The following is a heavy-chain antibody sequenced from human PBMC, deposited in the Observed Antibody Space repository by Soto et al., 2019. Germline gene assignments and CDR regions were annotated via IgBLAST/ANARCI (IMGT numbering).Heavy chain of an antibody. V-gene: IGHV1-46*01. D-gene: IGHD3-9*01. Sequence: ASVKVSCKASGYTFTSCYIHWVRQAPGEGLEWMGIINPSGGSTSYAQKFQGRVTMTRDTSTSTVYMELSSLRSEDTAVYYCARDQRFSDILTGYYPPYGMDVWGQGTTVTVSS. CDR2: INPSGGST. CDR1: GYTFTSCY. J-gene: IGHJ6*02. CDR3: ARDQRFSDILTGYYPPYGMDV.